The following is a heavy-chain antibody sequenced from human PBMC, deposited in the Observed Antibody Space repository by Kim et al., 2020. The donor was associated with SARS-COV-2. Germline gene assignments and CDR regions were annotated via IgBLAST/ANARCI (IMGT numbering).Heavy chain of an antibody. CDR2: INEDGSVF. Sequence: GGSLRLSCTASGFTFSNFWMKWMRQAPGKGLEWVADINEDGSVFYYVGSVEGRLTVSRDNDKNSLYLQMNSLRAEDTAVYFCAPLSRGGAYDDSCGLGTL. V-gene: IGHV3-7*01. CDR3: APLSRGGAYDDS. CDR1: GFTFSNFW. D-gene: IGHD2-2*01. J-gene: IGHJ4*02.